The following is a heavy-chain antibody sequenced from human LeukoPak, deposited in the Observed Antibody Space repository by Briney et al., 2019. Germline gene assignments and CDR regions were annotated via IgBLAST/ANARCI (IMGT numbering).Heavy chain of an antibody. CDR1: GFTFDDYA. J-gene: IGHJ6*02. CDR3: ARDRDCSGGSCYWYYYYGMDV. V-gene: IGHV3-30-3*01. D-gene: IGHD2-15*01. Sequence: GGSLRLSCAASGFTFDDYAMHWVRQAPGKGLEWVAVISYDGSNKYYADSVKGRFTISRDNSKNTLYLQMNSLRAEDTAVYYCARDRDCSGGSCYWYYYYGMDVWGQGTTVTVSS. CDR2: ISYDGSNK.